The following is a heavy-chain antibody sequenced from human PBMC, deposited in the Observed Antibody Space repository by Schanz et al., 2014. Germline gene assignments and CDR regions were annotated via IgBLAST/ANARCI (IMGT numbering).Heavy chain of an antibody. D-gene: IGHD6-13*01. CDR3: ARVGQGAVATGSNTFYYYVMDV. Sequence: QVQLRESGPGLVKPSETLSLTCAVSGGSISSYYWSWIRQPPGKALEWIGYIYSSGTTNYNPSLKSPVTISIDASKNQFSLKLTSVTAADTGVYYCARVGQGAVATGSNTFYYYVMDVWGQGTTVTVSS. V-gene: IGHV4-59*01. CDR1: GGSISSYY. J-gene: IGHJ6*02. CDR2: IYSSGTT.